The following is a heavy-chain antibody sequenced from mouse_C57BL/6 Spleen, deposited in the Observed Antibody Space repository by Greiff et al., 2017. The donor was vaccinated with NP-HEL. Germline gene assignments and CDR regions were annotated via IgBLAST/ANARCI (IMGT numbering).Heavy chain of an antibody. V-gene: IGHV3-8*01. J-gene: IGHJ2*01. CDR1: GYSITSYY. D-gene: IGHD1-1*02. Sequence: EVHLVESGPGLAKPSQTLSLTCSVTGYSITSYYWNWIRKFPGNKLEYMGYISYSGSTYYNPSLKSRISITRDTSKNQYYLQLNSVTTEDTATYYCARWGWEYYFDYWGQGTTLTVSS. CDR2: ISYSGST. CDR3: ARWGWEYYFDY.